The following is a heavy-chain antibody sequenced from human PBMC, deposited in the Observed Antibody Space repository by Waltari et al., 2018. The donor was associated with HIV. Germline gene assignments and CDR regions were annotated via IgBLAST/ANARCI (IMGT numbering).Heavy chain of an antibody. CDR1: GFTFRNYW. Sequence: EVQLVESGGGLVQPGGSLRLSWAASGFTFRNYWMSWVRQAPGEGLDWVANIKQDGSEKYYVDSVKGRFTISRDNAKNSLYLQMNSLRAEDTAVYYCARVPFNGDYPVRMDYWGQGTLVTVSS. D-gene: IGHD4-17*01. CDR3: ARVPFNGDYPVRMDY. V-gene: IGHV3-7*01. CDR2: IKQDGSEK. J-gene: IGHJ4*02.